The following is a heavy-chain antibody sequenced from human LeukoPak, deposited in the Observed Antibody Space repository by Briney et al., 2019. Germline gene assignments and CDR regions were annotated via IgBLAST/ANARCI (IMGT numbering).Heavy chain of an antibody. J-gene: IGHJ6*03. CDR2: ISRSGGTT. CDR3: AKRGGTESFYYYYYMDV. CDR1: GFTFSSYD. D-gene: IGHD2-15*01. Sequence: GGSLRLSCAASGFTFSSYDMTWVRQTPGKELQWVALISRSGGTTYYADSVKGRFTISRDNSKNTLYLQMTSLRAEDTAEYYCAKRGGTESFYYYYYMDVWGKGTTVTVSS. V-gene: IGHV3-23*01.